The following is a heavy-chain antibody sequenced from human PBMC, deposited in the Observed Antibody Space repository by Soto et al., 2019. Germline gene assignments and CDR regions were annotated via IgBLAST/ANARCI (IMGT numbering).Heavy chain of an antibody. CDR3: TRDEAGYTNRGDFDY. CDR2: INAGSGHT. V-gene: IGHV1-3*01. Sequence: QVQLVQSGAEVKKPGASVKVSCEASGYTFTDYAIHWVRQAPGQRLEWMGWINAGSGHTKYSQNFQGRISITTDTSASTAYLELSSLRSEDTAIFYCTRDEAGYTNRGDFDYWGQGTQVTVSA. CDR1: GYTFTDYA. D-gene: IGHD6-13*01. J-gene: IGHJ4*02.